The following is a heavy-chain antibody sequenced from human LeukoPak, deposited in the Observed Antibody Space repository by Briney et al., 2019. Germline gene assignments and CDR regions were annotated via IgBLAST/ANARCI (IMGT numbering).Heavy chain of an antibody. CDR1: GFTFSSYA. CDR3: ARDYSLGIAARYFDY. CDR2: ISYDGSNK. D-gene: IGHD6-6*01. Sequence: GGSLRLSCAASGFTFSSYAMHWVRQAPGKGLEWVAVISYDGSNKYYADSVKGRFTISRDNSKNTLYLQMNSLRAEDTAVYYCARDYSLGIAARYFDYWGQGTLVTVSS. J-gene: IGHJ4*02. V-gene: IGHV3-30-3*01.